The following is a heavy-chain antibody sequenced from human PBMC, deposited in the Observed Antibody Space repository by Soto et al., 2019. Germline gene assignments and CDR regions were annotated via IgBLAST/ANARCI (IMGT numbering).Heavy chain of an antibody. D-gene: IGHD3-22*01. CDR3: ATLGIVVAVGDWFDP. Sequence: EVQLVESGGGLVQPGGSLRLSCAASGFTFRSYSMNWVRQAPGKGLEWVSYISSSSSTIYYADSVKGRFTISRDNAKNSLYLQMNSLRDEDTAVYYCATLGIVVAVGDWFDPWGQGTLVTVSS. J-gene: IGHJ5*02. CDR2: ISSSSSTI. V-gene: IGHV3-48*02. CDR1: GFTFRSYS.